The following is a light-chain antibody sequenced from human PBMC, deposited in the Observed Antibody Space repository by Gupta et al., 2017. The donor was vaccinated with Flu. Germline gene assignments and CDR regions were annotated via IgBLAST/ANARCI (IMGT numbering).Light chain of an antibody. Sequence: SVLTQPPSVSGAPGQRVTISCTVSSSTIGAGFDVHWYQHLPGPAPKLLIYGNATRPSGVPDRFSGSKSGTSAALAITGLQAEDEADYYCQSFDNSRSGSVFGGGTKLTVL. J-gene: IGLJ3*02. CDR1: SSTIGAGFD. V-gene: IGLV1-40*01. CDR3: QSFDNSRSGSV. CDR2: GNA.